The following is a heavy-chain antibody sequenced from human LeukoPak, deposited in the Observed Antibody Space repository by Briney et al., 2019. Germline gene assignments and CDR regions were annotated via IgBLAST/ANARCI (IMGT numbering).Heavy chain of an antibody. D-gene: IGHD2-15*01. CDR3: ARYCSGGSCYAESDY. J-gene: IGHJ4*02. Sequence: GGSLRLSCAASGFTFDDYAMHWVRQAPGKGLEWVSGISWNSGSIGYADSVKGRFTISRDNAKNSLYLQMNSLRAEDTAVYYCARYCSGGSCYAESDYWGQGTLVTVSS. CDR2: ISWNSGSI. CDR1: GFTFDDYA. V-gene: IGHV3-9*01.